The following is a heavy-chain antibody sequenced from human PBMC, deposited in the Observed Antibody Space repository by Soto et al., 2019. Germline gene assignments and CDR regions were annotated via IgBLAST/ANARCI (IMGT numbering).Heavy chain of an antibody. V-gene: IGHV3-30*18. CDR1: GFTFSTYG. CDR3: AKGAHVRMATIFSLPIDAFDI. Sequence: GGSLRPSCAASGFTFSTYGMDWVRQAPGRGLEWVAVISYEGSNKYYADSVKGRFNIHRDNSKTTLYLQMNSLRAEDTAVYYCAKGAHVRMATIFSLPIDAFDIWGQGTMVTVSS. D-gene: IGHD5-12*01. J-gene: IGHJ3*02. CDR2: ISYEGSNK.